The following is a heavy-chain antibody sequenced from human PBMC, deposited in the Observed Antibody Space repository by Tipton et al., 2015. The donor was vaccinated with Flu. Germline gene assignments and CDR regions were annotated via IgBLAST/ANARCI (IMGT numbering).Heavy chain of an antibody. CDR1: GFTFGSYG. J-gene: IGHJ6*03. V-gene: IGHV3-33*01. CDR2: LWFDGSNK. CDR3: ARAMDV. Sequence: SLRLSCATSGFTFGSYGMHWVRQAPGKGLEWVAYLWFDGSNKQYADSVKGRFTISRDNSKNTLYLQMNTLRAEDAAVYYCARAMDVWGKGTTVTVSS.